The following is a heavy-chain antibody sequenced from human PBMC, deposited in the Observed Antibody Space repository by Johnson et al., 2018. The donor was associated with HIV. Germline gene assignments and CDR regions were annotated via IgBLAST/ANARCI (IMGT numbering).Heavy chain of an antibody. CDR2: INSDGSST. J-gene: IGHJ3*01. D-gene: IGHD3-16*01. Sequence: VQLVESGGDLVQPVGSLRLSCVGSGFTFSTNWMHCVRQAPGKGLVWVSRINSDGSSTSYADYVKGRFTIHRDNAKNTRYLQMDSLGAEDPAVYVCAIVQVLADYVFNCWGQGTMAAVAS. V-gene: IGHV3-74*03. CDR3: AIVQVLADYVFNC. CDR1: GFTFSTNW.